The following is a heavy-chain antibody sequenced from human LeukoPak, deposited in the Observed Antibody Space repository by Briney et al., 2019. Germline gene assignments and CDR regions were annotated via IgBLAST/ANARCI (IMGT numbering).Heavy chain of an antibody. CDR3: ARDFAWGSGGAPIDDNWLDP. V-gene: IGHV1-8*01. CDR2: MKPNSGNT. Sequence: ASVKVSCKASGYTFTSYDINWVRQAPGQGLEWMGWMKPNSGNTGYAQKFQGRVTMTRDTSITTAYMELRSLRFDDTAVYYCARDFAWGSGGAPIDDNWLDPWGQGILVTVSS. CDR1: GYTFTSYD. J-gene: IGHJ5*02. D-gene: IGHD7-27*01.